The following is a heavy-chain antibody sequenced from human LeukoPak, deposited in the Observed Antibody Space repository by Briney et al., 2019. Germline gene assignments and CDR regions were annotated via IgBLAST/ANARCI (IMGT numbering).Heavy chain of an antibody. CDR2: ISYDEMYQ. CDR3: ARVDFWSGYPYYYYYYGMDV. V-gene: IGHV3-30*03. J-gene: IGHJ6*02. Sequence: GGSLRLSCAASGFTFNIYGMHWVRQAPGKGLEWVAGISYDEMYQYYADSVKGRFTISRDNSKNTLFLQMNSLRAEDTAIYYCARVDFWSGYPYYYYYYGMDVWGQGTTVTVSS. D-gene: IGHD3-3*01. CDR1: GFTFNIYG.